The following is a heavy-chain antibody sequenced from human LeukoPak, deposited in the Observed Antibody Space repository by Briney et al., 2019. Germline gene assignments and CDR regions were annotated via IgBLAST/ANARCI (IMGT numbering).Heavy chain of an antibody. CDR1: GFTFSGYV. J-gene: IGHJ4*02. Sequence: PGGSLRLSCAASGFTFSGYVMSCVRQAPGKGLEWVSGISGSGGSTYYADSVKGRFTISRDNSKNMLCLELNSLTVENTAIYYCAKDRSSATSCSNYWGRGTLVTVSS. CDR3: AKDRSSATSCSNY. CDR2: ISGSGGST. D-gene: IGHD2-2*01. V-gene: IGHV3-23*01.